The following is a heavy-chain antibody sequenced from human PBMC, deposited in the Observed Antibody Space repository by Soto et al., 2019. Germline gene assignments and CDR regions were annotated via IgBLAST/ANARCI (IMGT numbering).Heavy chain of an antibody. D-gene: IGHD6-19*01. CDR2: IGAGGGTT. CDR3: AKKVAGARPCDY. Sequence: GGSLRLSCAASGFTFSSSAMSWVRQAPGKGPEWVSAIGAGGGTTYYADSVKGRFTISRDNSKNTLYLQMDSLRAEDTAVYYCAKKVAGARPCDYWGQGTLVTVSS. CDR1: GFTFSSSA. J-gene: IGHJ4*02. V-gene: IGHV3-23*01.